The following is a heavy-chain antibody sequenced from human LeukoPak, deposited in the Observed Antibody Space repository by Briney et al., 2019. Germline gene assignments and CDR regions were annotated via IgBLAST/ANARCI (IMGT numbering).Heavy chain of an antibody. D-gene: IGHD4-11*01. Sequence: ASVTVSCKASGYSFTGYYIHWVRQAPGQGLEWMGWINPNSGGTKYAQKFQGRVTMTRDTSINTAYMELSSLRSDDTAMFCCARVWIDYRTNWFDRWGQGTLVIVSS. J-gene: IGHJ5*02. V-gene: IGHV1-2*02. CDR1: GYSFTGYY. CDR2: INPNSGGT. CDR3: ARVWIDYRTNWFDR.